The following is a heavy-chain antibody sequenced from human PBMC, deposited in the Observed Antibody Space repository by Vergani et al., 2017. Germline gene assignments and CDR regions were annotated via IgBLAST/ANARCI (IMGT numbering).Heavy chain of an antibody. V-gene: IGHV3-7*01. CDR3: ARKTFYYDNIKGWFGP. Sequence: EVQLVESGGGLVQPGGSLRLSCGASRFTFSTYWMSWVRQAPGKGLEWVANIKQDGSEKYYVDSVKGRFTVSRDNAKNSLYLQMNSLRAEDTAVYYCARKTFYYDNIKGWFGPWGQGTLVTVSS. J-gene: IGHJ5*02. D-gene: IGHD3-16*01. CDR2: IKQDGSEK. CDR1: RFTFSTYW.